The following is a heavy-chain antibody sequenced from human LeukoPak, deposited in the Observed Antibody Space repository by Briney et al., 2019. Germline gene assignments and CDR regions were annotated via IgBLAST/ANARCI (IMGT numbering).Heavy chain of an antibody. D-gene: IGHD7-27*01. CDR2: ISGSGGST. CDR1: GFTFSSYA. CDR3: ARELVSLGTGYFDL. V-gene: IGHV3-23*01. Sequence: GGSLRLSCAASGFTFSSYAMSWVRQAPGKGLEWVSAISGSGGSTYYADSVRGRFTISRDNSKNTLHLQMNNLTADDTAIYYCARELVSLGTGYFDLWGRGTLLTVSS. J-gene: IGHJ2*01.